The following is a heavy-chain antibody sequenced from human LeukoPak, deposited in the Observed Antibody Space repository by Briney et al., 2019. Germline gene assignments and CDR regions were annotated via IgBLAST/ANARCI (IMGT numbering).Heavy chain of an antibody. CDR3: AKDGSFIDGGAGGY. D-gene: IGHD3-16*01. J-gene: IGHJ4*02. V-gene: IGHV3-23*01. CDR2: ISGSGGST. Sequence: GGSLRLSCAASGFTFSSYAMSWVRQAPGKGLEWVSAISGSGGSTYYADSVKGRFTISRDNSKNTLYLQMNSLRAEDTAVYYCAKDGSFIDGGAGGYWGQGTLVTVSS. CDR1: GFTFSSYA.